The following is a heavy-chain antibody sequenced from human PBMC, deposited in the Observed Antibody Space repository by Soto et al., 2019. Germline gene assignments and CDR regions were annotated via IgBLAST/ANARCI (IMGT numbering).Heavy chain of an antibody. V-gene: IGHV5-51*01. CDR3: ARRGGYYYGLDV. CDR2: IHPGDSDT. Sequence: PGESVKSSCXASGYTFATYWIGWVRQMPGKGLEWMGIIHPGDSDTKYSPSFKGQVTISADMSISTAYLQWSSLKASDTAMYYCARRGGYYYGLDVWGQGTTVTVSS. J-gene: IGHJ6*02. D-gene: IGHD3-3*01. CDR1: GYTFATYW.